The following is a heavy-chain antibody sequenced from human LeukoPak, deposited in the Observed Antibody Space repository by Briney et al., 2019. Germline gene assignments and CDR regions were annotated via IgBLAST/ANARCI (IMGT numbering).Heavy chain of an antibody. J-gene: IGHJ4*02. CDR3: ARGRTTYDYVWGSYRPPDY. V-gene: IGHV4-34*01. D-gene: IGHD3-16*02. CDR1: GGSFSGYY. CDR2: INHRGST. Sequence: SETLSLTCAVYGGSFSGYYWNWIRQPPGKGLEWIGEINHRGSTNYNPSLKSRCTISVDTYKNQFSLKLSSVTAAATAVYYCARGRTTYDYVWGSYRPPDYWGQGTLVTVSS.